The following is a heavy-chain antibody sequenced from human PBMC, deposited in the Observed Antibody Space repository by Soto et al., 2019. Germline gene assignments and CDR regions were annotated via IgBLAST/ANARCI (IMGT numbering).Heavy chain of an antibody. CDR1: GGSISTYY. Sequence: SETLSLTCTVSGGSISTYYWSWIRQVPGKGLEWIGHTHNNGRTNYIYSPSLKSRVTISVDTSKNQFSLTLRSVTAADTAVYFSARDKEHTYGDFLGYWGQGILVTVSS. CDR2: THNNGRT. CDR3: ARDKEHTYGDFLGY. D-gene: IGHD2-21*01. V-gene: IGHV4-59*01. J-gene: IGHJ4*02.